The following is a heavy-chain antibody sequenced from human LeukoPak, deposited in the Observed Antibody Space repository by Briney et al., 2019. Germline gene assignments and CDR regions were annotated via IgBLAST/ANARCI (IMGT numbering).Heavy chain of an antibody. CDR3: AREWEYHYNRRRGAFDV. CDR2: IYRDGTI. J-gene: IGHJ3*01. D-gene: IGHD3-22*01. V-gene: IGHV3-66*01. CDR1: GVTVNNDY. Sequence: GGSLRLSCVASGVTVNNDYFNWVRQAPGKGLEWIAVIYRDGTIYYADSVRDRFTISRDNSKNTLYLQMNSLGAEDTAVYYCAREWEYHYNRRRGAFDVWGRGTMVTVS.